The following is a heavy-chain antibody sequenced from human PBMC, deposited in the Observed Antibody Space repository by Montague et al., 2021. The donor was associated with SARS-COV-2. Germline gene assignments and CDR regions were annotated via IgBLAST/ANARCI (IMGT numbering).Heavy chain of an antibody. CDR3: AGRLPQYTSGWYFDQ. CDR1: GGSFRDYA. J-gene: IGHJ4*02. V-gene: IGHV4-59*08. D-gene: IGHD6-19*01. CDR2: LSYSGRP. Sequence: SETLSITCDFAGGSFRDYAWSWIRQPPGKRLEWIGYLSYSGRPIYNPSLESRVSISVDTSKNQFSLRLRSVIAADTAVYYCAGRLPQYTSGWYFDQWGQGTLVAVAS.